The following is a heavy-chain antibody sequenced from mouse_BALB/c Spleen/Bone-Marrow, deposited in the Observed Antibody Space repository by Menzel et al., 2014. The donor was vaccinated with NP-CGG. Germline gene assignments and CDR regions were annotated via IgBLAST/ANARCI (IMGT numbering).Heavy chain of an antibody. CDR1: GFSLPRFG. J-gene: IGHJ4*01. D-gene: IGHD2-4*01. Sequence: QVQLKHSGPGLVAPSQSLSITCTVSGFSLPRFGVHWVRQPPGKGLEWLGIIWAGGTTNYNSALMSRLSISKDNSKCQVFLKMNSLQTDDTAMYYCARGDYDYAMDYWGQGTSVTVSS. CDR3: ARGDYDYAMDY. CDR2: IWAGGTT. V-gene: IGHV2-9*02.